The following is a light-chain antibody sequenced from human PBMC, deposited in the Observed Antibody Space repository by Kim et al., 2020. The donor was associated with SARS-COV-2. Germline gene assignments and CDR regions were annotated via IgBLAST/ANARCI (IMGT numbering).Light chain of an antibody. CDR3: NSWDSSGNFWV. V-gene: IGLV3-19*02. J-gene: IGLJ3*02. Sequence: SSELTQDPAVSVALGRTVRITCQGDSLRSYSATWYQQKPGQAPARVIYSENNRPSGIPARFSGSSSGNTASLTITGAQAEDEADYYCNSWDSSGNFWVFGGGTQLTVL. CDR2: SEN. CDR1: SLRSYS.